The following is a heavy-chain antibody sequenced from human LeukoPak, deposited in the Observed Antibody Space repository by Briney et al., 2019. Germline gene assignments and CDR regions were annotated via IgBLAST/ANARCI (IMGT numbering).Heavy chain of an antibody. Sequence: PGGSLRLSCAASGFTFGSYAMSWVRRAPGKGLEWVSSISGSGGSTYYADSVKGRFTISRDNSKNTLYLQMNSLRAEDTAVYYCAKGWGYCTGGSCYTHYYYGMDVWGQGTTVTVSS. J-gene: IGHJ6*02. D-gene: IGHD2-15*01. CDR1: GFTFGSYA. V-gene: IGHV3-23*01. CDR2: ISGSGGST. CDR3: AKGWGYCTGGSCYTHYYYGMDV.